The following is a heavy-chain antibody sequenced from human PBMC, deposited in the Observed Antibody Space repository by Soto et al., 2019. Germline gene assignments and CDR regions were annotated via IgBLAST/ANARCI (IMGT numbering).Heavy chain of an antibody. J-gene: IGHJ4*02. Sequence: QVQLVQSGAEVKKPGASVKVSCKTSGYTFTMYGISWVRQAPEQVLEWMGWISTYNGNTNSAQKFQGRVTMTTDTSTSTAYMELRSLRSDDTAVYYCARSPYTTSWYYFDYWGQGTLVTVSS. V-gene: IGHV1-18*01. CDR2: ISTYNGNT. CDR1: GYTFTMYG. D-gene: IGHD6-13*01. CDR3: ARSPYTTSWYYFDY.